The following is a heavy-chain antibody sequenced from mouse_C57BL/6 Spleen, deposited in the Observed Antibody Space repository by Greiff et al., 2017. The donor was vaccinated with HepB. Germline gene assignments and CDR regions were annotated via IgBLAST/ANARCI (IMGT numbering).Heavy chain of an antibody. CDR1: GYTFTSYW. CDR2: IYPSDSET. V-gene: IGHV1-61*01. J-gene: IGHJ2*01. Sequence: QVQLKQPGAELVRPGSSVKLSCKASGYTFTSYWMDWVKQRPGQGLEWIGNIYPSDSETHYNQKFKDKATLTVDKSSSTAYMQLSSLTSEDSAVYYCAREGTGRFDYWGQGTTLTVSS. CDR3: AREGTGRFDY. D-gene: IGHD4-1*01.